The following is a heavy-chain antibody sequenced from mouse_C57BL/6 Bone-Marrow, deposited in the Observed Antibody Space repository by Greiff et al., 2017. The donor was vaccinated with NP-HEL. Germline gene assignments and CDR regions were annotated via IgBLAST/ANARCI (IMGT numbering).Heavy chain of an antibody. CDR2: IWTGGGT. J-gene: IGHJ3*01. CDR3: ARDDYDDRFAY. Sequence: VQLQESGPGLVAPSQSLSITCTVSGFSLTSYAISWVRQPPGKGLEWLGVIWTGGGTNYILSLKSRLSISKDNTKSQVFLKMNSLQTDDTARYYCARDDYDDRFAYWGQGTLVTVSA. V-gene: IGHV2-9-1*01. CDR1: GFSLTSYA. D-gene: IGHD2-4*01.